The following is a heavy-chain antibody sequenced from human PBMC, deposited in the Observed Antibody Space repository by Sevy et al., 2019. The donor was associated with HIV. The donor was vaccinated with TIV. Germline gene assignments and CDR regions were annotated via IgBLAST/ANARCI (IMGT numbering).Heavy chain of an antibody. J-gene: IGHJ4*02. D-gene: IGHD2-15*01. CDR3: VRDGLASATDFDY. CDR1: GFTFSNYW. V-gene: IGHV3-7*01. Sequence: GGSLRLSCEVSGFTFSNYWMTWVRQAPGKGLEWVANIKEVGSDKYYGDSVKGRFSLSGDNAKNSLYLQMDSLRAEDTAVYYCVRDGLASATDFDYWCQGTLVTVSS. CDR2: IKEVGSDK.